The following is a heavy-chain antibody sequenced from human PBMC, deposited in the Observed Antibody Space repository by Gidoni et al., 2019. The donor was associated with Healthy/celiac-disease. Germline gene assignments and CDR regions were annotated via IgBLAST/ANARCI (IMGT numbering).Heavy chain of an antibody. J-gene: IGHJ2*01. CDR2: INHSGST. CDR3: ARCGDCNYAPASWYFDL. Sequence: QVQLQQWGAGLLKPSEPLSLTCVVYAGSFRGYYWNWIRQPPGQGLEWIGEINHSGSTNYNPSLMSRVTLSVDPSKSQSSLKLSSVTASDTAVYYLARCGDCNYAPASWYFDLWGRGTLVTVSS. V-gene: IGHV4-34*01. D-gene: IGHD1-7*01. CDR1: AGSFRGYY.